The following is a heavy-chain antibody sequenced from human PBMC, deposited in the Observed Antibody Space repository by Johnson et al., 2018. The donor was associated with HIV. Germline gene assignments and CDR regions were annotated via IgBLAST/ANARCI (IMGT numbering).Heavy chain of an antibody. CDR1: GFTFSSYA. CDR3: ARETRGGGGAFDI. J-gene: IGHJ3*02. Sequence: VQLVESGGGVVQPGGSLRLSCAASGFTFSSYAMHWVRQAPGKGLEYVSAISSNGGSTYYANSVKGRFTISRDNSKNTLYLQMGSLRAEEMAVYYCARETRGGGGAFDIWGQGTMVTVSS. D-gene: IGHD2-15*01. V-gene: IGHV3-64*01. CDR2: ISSNGGST.